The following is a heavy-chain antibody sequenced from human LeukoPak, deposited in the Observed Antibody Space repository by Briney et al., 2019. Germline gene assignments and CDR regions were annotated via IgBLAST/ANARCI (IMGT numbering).Heavy chain of an antibody. J-gene: IGHJ3*02. V-gene: IGHV1-18*01. CDR1: GYTFTSYG. CDR3: ARGRSTTIFGVVIDAFDI. D-gene: IGHD3-3*01. Sequence: ASVKVSCKASGYTFTSYGISWVRQAPGQGFEWMGWISPYNGNTIYAQNLQGRVTMTADTSTITAHMELRSLRSDDTAVYYCARGRSTTIFGVVIDAFDIWGQGTMVTVSS. CDR2: ISPYNGNT.